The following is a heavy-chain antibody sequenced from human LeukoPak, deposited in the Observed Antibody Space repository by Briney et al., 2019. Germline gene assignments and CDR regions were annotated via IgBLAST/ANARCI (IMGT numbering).Heavy chain of an antibody. J-gene: IGHJ3*02. Sequence: SVKVSCEASGGTFSSYAISWVRQAPGQGLEWMGGIIHIFGTANYAQKFQGRVTITTDESTSTAYMELSSLRSEDTAVYYCASRITMFRGEGPNDAFDIWGQGTMVTVSS. D-gene: IGHD3-10*01. V-gene: IGHV1-69*05. CDR3: ASRITMFRGEGPNDAFDI. CDR1: GGTFSSYA. CDR2: IIHIFGTA.